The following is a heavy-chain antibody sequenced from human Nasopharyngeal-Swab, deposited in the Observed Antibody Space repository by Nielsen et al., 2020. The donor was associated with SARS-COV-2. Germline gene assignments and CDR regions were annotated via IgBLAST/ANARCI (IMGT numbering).Heavy chain of an antibody. Sequence: SETLSLTCTVSGGSISRGSDYWSWSRQPAGKGLEWIGRSYTSGSTNYNPTMKSRVTISVDTSKNQLSLKLSSVSAADTDVYYWARAEGGTLWHRGIEVWGKGTTVTASS. CDR3: ARAEGGTLWHRGIEV. J-gene: IGHJ6*04. CDR2: SYTSGST. V-gene: IGHV4-61*02. CDR1: GGSISRGSDY. D-gene: IGHD3-10*01.